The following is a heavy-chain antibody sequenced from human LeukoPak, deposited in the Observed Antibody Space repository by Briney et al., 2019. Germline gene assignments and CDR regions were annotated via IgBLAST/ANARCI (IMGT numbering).Heavy chain of an antibody. J-gene: IGHJ1*01. CDR1: GGSISSGSYY. D-gene: IGHD3-22*01. Sequence: TSQTLSLTCTVSGGSISSGSYYWSWIRQPAGKGLKWIGRIYTSGSTNYNPSLKSRVTISVDTSKNQFSLKLSSVTAADTAVYFCARAANYYDSSGYSESWGQGTLVTVSS. CDR2: IYTSGST. CDR3: ARAANYYDSSGYSES. V-gene: IGHV4-61*02.